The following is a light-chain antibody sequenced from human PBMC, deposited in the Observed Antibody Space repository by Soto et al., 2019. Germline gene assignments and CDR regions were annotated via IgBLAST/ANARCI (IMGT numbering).Light chain of an antibody. V-gene: IGLV1-40*01. J-gene: IGLJ3*02. CDR1: SSNIGAGYD. Sequence: QPALTQPPSVSGAPGQRVTISCTGSSSNIGAGYDVHWYQQPPGTAPKLLIYINNNRPSGVPDRFSGSKSGTTASLAITGLQAEDEADYYCQSYDINGWVFGGGTKLTVL. CDR3: QSYDINGWV. CDR2: INN.